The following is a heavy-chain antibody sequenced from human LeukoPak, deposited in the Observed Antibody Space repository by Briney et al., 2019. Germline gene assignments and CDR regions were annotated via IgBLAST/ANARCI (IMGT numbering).Heavy chain of an antibody. CDR1: GFTFSSYG. CDR2: ISGSGGST. J-gene: IGHJ5*02. CDR3: TTEPPMDFFVVLPA. V-gene: IGHV3-23*01. Sequence: PGGSLRLSCAASGFTFSSYGMSWVRQAPGKGLEWVSAISGSGGSTYYADSVKGRFTISRDNSKNTVYLQMNSLKTEDTAVYYCTTEPPMDFFVVLPAWGQGTLVTVSS. D-gene: IGHD2-2*01.